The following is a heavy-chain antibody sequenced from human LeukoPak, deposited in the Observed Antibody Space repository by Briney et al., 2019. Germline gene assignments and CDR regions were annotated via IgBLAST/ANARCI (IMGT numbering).Heavy chain of an antibody. CDR1: GFTVSSNY. D-gene: IGHD3-3*01. CDR2: IYSGGST. V-gene: IGHV3-66*02. CDR3: ARPMYYDFWSGYSPKIDEIDP. J-gene: IGHJ5*02. Sequence: GGSLRLSCAASGFTVSSNYMSWVRQAPGKGLEWVSVIYSGGSTYYADSVKGRFTISRDNSKNTLYLQMNSLRAEDTAVYYCARPMYYDFWSGYSPKIDEIDPWGQGTLVTVSS.